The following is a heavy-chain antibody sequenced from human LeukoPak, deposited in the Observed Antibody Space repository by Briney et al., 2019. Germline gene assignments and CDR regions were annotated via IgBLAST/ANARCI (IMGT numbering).Heavy chain of an antibody. CDR3: ASWPGMAPHDWFDP. D-gene: IGHD5-24*01. J-gene: IGHJ5*02. CDR2: ISSSSSYI. Sequence: GGSLRLSCAASGFTFSSYSMNWVRQAPGKGLEWVSSISSSSSYIYYADSVKGRFTISRDNAKNSLYLQMNSLRAEDTAVYYCASWPGMAPHDWFDPWGQGTLVTVSS. CDR1: GFTFSSYS. V-gene: IGHV3-21*01.